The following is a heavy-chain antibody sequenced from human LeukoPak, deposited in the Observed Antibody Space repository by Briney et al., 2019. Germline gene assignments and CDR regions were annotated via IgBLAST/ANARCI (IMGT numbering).Heavy chain of an antibody. CDR1: GYTFTGYY. V-gene: IGHV1-2*02. D-gene: IGHD6-13*01. CDR2: INPNSGGT. J-gene: IGHJ4*02. Sequence: ASVKVSCTASGYTFTGYYMHWVRQAPGQGLEWMGWINPNSGGTNYAQKFQGGVTMTRDTSISTAYMELSRLRSDDTAVYYCARGPLTRSRVAAAGIGYWGQGTLVTVSS. CDR3: ARGPLTRSRVAAAGIGY.